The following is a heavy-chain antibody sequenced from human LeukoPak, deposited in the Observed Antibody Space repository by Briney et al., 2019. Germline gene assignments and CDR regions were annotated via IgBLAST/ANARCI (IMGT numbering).Heavy chain of an antibody. CDR3: ASGDTISSYYGMDV. Sequence: SETLSLTCAVYGGSFSGYYWSWIRQPPGKGLEWIGEINHSGSTNYNPSLKSRVTMSVDTSKNQFSLKLSSVTAADTAVYYCASGDTISSYYGMDVWGQGTKVTVSS. D-gene: IGHD5-24*01. V-gene: IGHV4-34*01. CDR2: INHSGST. J-gene: IGHJ6*02. CDR1: GGSFSGYY.